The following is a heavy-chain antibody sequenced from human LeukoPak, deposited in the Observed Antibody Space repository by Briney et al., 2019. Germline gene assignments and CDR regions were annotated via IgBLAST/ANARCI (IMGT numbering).Heavy chain of an antibody. J-gene: IGHJ4*02. CDR2: ISYDGSNK. V-gene: IGHV3-30*18. CDR3: SKLVTTVITPFDY. CDR1: GFTFSSYG. Sequence: GGSLRLSCAASGFTFSSYGMHWVRRAPGKGLEWVAVISYDGSNKYYADSVKGRFTISRDNSKNTLFLQMNSLRAEDTAEYYCSKLVTTVITPFDYWGQGTLVIVSS. D-gene: IGHD4-23*01.